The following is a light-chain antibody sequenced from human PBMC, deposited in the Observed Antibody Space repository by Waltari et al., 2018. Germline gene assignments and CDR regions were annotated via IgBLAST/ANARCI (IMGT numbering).Light chain of an antibody. CDR3: SSYAGSNTLV. CDR1: SSDIGGYNY. J-gene: IGLJ2*01. CDR2: EVS. Sequence: QAALTQPRSVSGSPGQSVTISCTGTSSDIGGYNYVSWYQQHPGTAPKLMIYEVSKRPSGVSDRFSGSKSGNTAALTISRLQAEDEADYYCSSYAGSNTLVFGGGTRLTVL. V-gene: IGLV2-11*01.